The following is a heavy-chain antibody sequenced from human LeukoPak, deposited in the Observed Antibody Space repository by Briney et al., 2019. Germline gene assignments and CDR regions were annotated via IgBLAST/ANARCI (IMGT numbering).Heavy chain of an antibody. V-gene: IGHV4-59*08. Sequence: SETLSLTCTLSGGSLSSYYWSWIRQPPGKGLEWIGYIYYSGTTYYNPSLKSRVTISVDTSKNNFSLKLSSVTAADTAVYYCARGPTYQPIDYWGQGTLVTVSS. CDR1: GGSLSSYY. J-gene: IGHJ4*02. CDR2: IYYSGTT. CDR3: ARGPTYQPIDY. D-gene: IGHD2-2*01.